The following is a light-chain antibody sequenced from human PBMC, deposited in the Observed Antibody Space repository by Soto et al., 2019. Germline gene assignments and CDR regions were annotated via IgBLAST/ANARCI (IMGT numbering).Light chain of an antibody. CDR1: QSINNNY. CDR3: QQYGGSPRT. Sequence: EILLTQSPGTLSLSPGERATVSCRASQSINNNYLAWYQQKRGQAPRLLIYGASSRATGIPDRFSGSGSGTDVTLTISRLETEDFAVYYCQQYGGSPRTFGQGTKVEIK. V-gene: IGKV3-20*01. CDR2: GAS. J-gene: IGKJ1*01.